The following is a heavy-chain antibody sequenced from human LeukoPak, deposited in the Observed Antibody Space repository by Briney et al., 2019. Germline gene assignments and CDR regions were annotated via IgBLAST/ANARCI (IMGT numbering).Heavy chain of an antibody. Sequence: ASVKVSCKASGYTFTSYAMNWVRQAPGQGLEWMGWINANTGNPTYAQGFTGRFVFSLDTSVSTAYLQISSLKAEDTAVYYCVARYSSSWYYLDYWGQGTLVTVSS. CDR3: VARYSSSWYYLDY. CDR1: GYTFTSYA. D-gene: IGHD6-13*01. CDR2: INANTGNP. J-gene: IGHJ4*02. V-gene: IGHV7-4-1*02.